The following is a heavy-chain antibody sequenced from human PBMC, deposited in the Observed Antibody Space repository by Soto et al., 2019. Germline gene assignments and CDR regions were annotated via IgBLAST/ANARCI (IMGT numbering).Heavy chain of an antibody. D-gene: IGHD5-12*01. Sequence: PGGSLRLSCAASGFTFSSYAMTWVRQAPGKGLEWVSIISSSGDGTYYADSVKGRVIISRDNSKNTLNLEMNSLRAEDTAIYYCVKDRVPGAYGNYYGMDVWGQGTTVTVSS. J-gene: IGHJ6*02. CDR2: ISSSGDGT. CDR1: GFTFSSYA. V-gene: IGHV3-23*01. CDR3: VKDRVPGAYGNYYGMDV.